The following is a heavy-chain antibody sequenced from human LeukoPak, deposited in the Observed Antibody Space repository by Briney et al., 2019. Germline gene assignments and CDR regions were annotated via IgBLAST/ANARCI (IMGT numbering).Heavy chain of an antibody. V-gene: IGHV4-34*01. CDR1: GGSFSGYY. CDR3: ARGLVVPAATRYWYFDL. J-gene: IGHJ2*01. Sequence: SETLSLTCAVYGGSFSGYYWSWIRQPPGKGLEWIGEINHSGSNKYNPSLKSRVTKSVDTSKNQFSLKLSSVTAADTAVYYCARGLVVPAATRYWYFDLWGRGTLVTVSS. D-gene: IGHD2-2*01. CDR2: INHSGSN.